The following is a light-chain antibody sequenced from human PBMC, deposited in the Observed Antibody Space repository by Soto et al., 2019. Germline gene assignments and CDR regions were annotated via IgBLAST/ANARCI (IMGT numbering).Light chain of an antibody. J-gene: IGKJ1*01. Sequence: TVLTQSPGTLSLSPGQRATLSCRASQSVPGSSLAWYQHKPGQSPRVLIYEASTRATGIPDRFSGSGSGTECILTINTPEPEDFAVYYCQHYGTSPPTFGPGTKVEVK. CDR1: QSVPGSS. CDR2: EAS. CDR3: QHYGTSPPT. V-gene: IGKV3-20*01.